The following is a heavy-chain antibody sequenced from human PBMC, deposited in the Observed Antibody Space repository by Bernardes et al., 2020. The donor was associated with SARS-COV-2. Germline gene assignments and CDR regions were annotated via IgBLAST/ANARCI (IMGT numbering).Heavy chain of an antibody. V-gene: IGHV4-59*01. Sequence: SETLSLTCTVSGGSISSYYWSWIRQPPGKGLEWIGYIYYSGSTNYNPSLKSRVTISVDTSKNQFSLKLSSVTAADTAVYYCARVGSSWYVTASAFDIWGQGTLVTVSS. D-gene: IGHD6-13*01. CDR3: ARVGSSWYVTASAFDI. CDR2: IYYSGST. CDR1: GGSISSYY. J-gene: IGHJ4*02.